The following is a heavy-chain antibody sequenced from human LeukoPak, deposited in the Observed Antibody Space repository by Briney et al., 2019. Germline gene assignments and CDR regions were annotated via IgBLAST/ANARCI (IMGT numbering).Heavy chain of an antibody. D-gene: IGHD3-10*01. CDR1: GFTFSSYA. J-gene: IGHJ4*02. Sequence: GRSLRLSCAASGFTFSSYAMHWVRQAPGKGLEWVAVISYDGSNKYYADSVKGRFTISRDNAKNSLYLQMNSLRAEDTAVYYCARVAYGSGSYYRYFDYWGQGTLVTVSS. CDR2: ISYDGSNK. CDR3: ARVAYGSGSYYRYFDY. V-gene: IGHV3-30-3*01.